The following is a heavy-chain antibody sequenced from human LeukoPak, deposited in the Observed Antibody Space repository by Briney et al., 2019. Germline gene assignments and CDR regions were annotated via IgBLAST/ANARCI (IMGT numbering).Heavy chain of an antibody. CDR3: ARDRGYIVGATLREIDY. CDR1: GYTFTSYG. Sequence: GASVKVSCKASGYTFTSYGISWVRQAPGQGLEWMGWISAYNGNTNYAQKLQGRVTMTRDTSVSTAYMELSRLRSDDTAVYYCARDRGYIVGATLREIDYWGQGTLVTVSS. D-gene: IGHD1-26*01. J-gene: IGHJ4*02. V-gene: IGHV1-18*01. CDR2: ISAYNGNT.